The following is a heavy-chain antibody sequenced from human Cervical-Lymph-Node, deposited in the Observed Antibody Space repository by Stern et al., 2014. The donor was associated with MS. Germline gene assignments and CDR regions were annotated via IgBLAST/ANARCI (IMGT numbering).Heavy chain of an antibody. CDR1: GVSISSGGYY. J-gene: IGHJ4*02. CDR3: ARGGDSRGFDY. D-gene: IGHD3-22*01. V-gene: IGHV4-31*03. CDR2: IYNTGTT. Sequence: QLQLQESGPGLMKPSQTLSLTCTVSGVSISSGGYYWSWIRQHPGKGLEWIGYIYNTGTTYYNPSLRSRVSMSVDTSKNHFSLKLNSVTAADTAVFYCARGGDSRGFDYWGQGTLVTVSS.